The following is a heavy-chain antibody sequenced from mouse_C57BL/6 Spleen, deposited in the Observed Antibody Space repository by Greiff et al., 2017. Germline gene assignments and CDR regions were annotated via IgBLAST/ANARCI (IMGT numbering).Heavy chain of an antibody. CDR3: AREGDYSNYYFDY. CDR1: GYSITSGYY. D-gene: IGHD2-5*01. J-gene: IGHJ2*01. V-gene: IGHV3-6*01. CDR2: ISYDGSN. Sequence: ESGPGLVKPSQSLSLTCSVTGYSITSGYYWNWIRQFPGNKLEWMGYISYDGSNNYNPSSKNRISITRDTSKNQFFLKLNAVTTEDTATYYCAREGDYSNYYFDYWGQGATLTVSS.